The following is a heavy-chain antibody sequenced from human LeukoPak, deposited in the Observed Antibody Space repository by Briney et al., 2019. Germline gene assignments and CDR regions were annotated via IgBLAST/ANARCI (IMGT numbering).Heavy chain of an antibody. CDR2: IDFSGSP. CDR3: ARGEGDYGDYSDY. V-gene: IGHV4-39*01. J-gene: IGHJ4*02. D-gene: IGHD4-17*01. CDR1: GGSISPKTYY. Sequence: SETLSLTCTVSGGSISPKTYYWGWIRQPPGKGLEWIGSIDFSGSPDYSSSLKSRVTISLDTSMKQFSPKLSYVTAADTAVYYCARGEGDYGDYSDYWGQGILVTVSS.